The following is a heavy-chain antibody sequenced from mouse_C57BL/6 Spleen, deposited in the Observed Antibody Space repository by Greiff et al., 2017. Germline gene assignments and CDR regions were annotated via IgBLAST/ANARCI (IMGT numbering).Heavy chain of an antibody. CDR1: GYTFTDYE. J-gene: IGHJ2*01. V-gene: IGHV1-15*01. CDR2: IDPETGGT. D-gene: IGHD1-1*01. Sequence: QVQLQQSGAELVRPGASVTLSCKASGYTFTDYEMHWVKQTPVHGLEWIGAIDPETGGTAYNQKFKGKAILTADKSSSTAYMELRILTSEYSAVYYCTRSGYYGSYYFDYWGQGTTLTVSS. CDR3: TRSGYYGSYYFDY.